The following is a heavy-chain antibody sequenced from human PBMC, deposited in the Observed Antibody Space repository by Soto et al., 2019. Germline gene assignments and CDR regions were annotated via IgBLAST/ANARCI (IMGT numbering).Heavy chain of an antibody. D-gene: IGHD3-16*02. Sequence: ASVKVSCKASGYTFTSYAMHWVRQAPGQRLEWMGWINAGNGNTKYSQKFQGRVTITRDTSASTAYMELSSLRSEDTAVYYCARAREMGELSLTPFDYWGQGTLVTVSS. CDR2: INAGNGNT. CDR1: GYTFTSYA. J-gene: IGHJ4*02. CDR3: ARAREMGELSLTPFDY. V-gene: IGHV1-3*01.